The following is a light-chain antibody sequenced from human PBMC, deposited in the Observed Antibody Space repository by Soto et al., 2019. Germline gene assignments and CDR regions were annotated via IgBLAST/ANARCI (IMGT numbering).Light chain of an antibody. V-gene: IGLV2-14*01. Sequence: QSVLTQSASVSGSPGQSITISCTGTSSDVGDYKYVSWYQQHPGKAPKLIIYEVSNRPSGISNRFSGSKSGNTASLTISGLQAEDEADYYCNSCTDTTSLIFGGGTQLTVL. CDR1: SSDVGDYKY. CDR2: EVS. CDR3: NSCTDTTSLI. J-gene: IGLJ7*01.